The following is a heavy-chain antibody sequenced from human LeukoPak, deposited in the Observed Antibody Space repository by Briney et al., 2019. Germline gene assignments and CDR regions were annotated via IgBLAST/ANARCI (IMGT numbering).Heavy chain of an antibody. J-gene: IGHJ4*02. CDR1: GFTFSSSW. D-gene: IGHD3-10*01. CDR3: ARQIDGFGEFDYFDY. V-gene: IGHV3-7*01. Sequence: GGSLRLSCVASGFTFSSSWMTWVRQATGKGLKRLASIREDGSQKTAVDSVRGRFTISRENAKNSVYLQMESLRAEDTAMYYCARQIDGFGEFDYFDYWGQGTLVTVSS. CDR2: IREDGSQK.